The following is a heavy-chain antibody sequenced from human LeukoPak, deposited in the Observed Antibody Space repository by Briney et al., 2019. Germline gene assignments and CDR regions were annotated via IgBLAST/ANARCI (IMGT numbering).Heavy chain of an antibody. CDR2: ISGSGGST. CDR1: GFTFSSYA. CDR3: AKVPYSNYVSSEYYFDY. V-gene: IGHV3-23*01. D-gene: IGHD4-11*01. Sequence: AGSLRLSCAASGFTFSSYAMSWVRQAPGKGLEWVSAISGSGGSTYYADSVKGRFTISRDNSKNTLYLQMNSLRAEDTAVYYCAKVPYSNYVSSEYYFDYWGQGTLVTVSS. J-gene: IGHJ4*02.